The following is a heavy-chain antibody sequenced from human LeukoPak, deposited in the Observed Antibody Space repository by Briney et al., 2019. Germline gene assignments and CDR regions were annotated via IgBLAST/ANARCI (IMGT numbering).Heavy chain of an antibody. CDR3: ARVGSGSYYADDAFDI. D-gene: IGHD1-26*01. CDR2: INWKGDDT. J-gene: IGHJ3*02. Sequence: PGRSLILSCAASGFPFNDYAMHWVRQAPGKGLEWVSGINWKGDDTGYADSVKGRFTISRDNAKNSLYLQMNSLRAEDTAVYYCARVGSGSYYADDAFDIWGQGTMVTVSS. CDR1: GFPFNDYA. V-gene: IGHV3-9*01.